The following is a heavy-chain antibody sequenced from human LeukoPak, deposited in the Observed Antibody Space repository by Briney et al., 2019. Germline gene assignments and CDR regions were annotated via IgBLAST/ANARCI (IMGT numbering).Heavy chain of an antibody. Sequence: PGGSLRLSCAASGFTFSSYAMHWVRQAPGKGLEYVSGISRKGGSTDSANSVKGRFTISRDNYKNKLYLQMGSLRAEDTAVYYCAKDPRYCSSTSCYVSYYYYYYMDVWGKGNTVTVSS. J-gene: IGHJ6*03. CDR1: GFTFSSYA. D-gene: IGHD2-2*01. V-gene: IGHV3-64*01. CDR2: ISRKGGST. CDR3: AKDPRYCSSTSCYVSYYYYYYMDV.